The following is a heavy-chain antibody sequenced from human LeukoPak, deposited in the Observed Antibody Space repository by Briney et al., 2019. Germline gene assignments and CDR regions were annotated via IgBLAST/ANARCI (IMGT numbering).Heavy chain of an antibody. J-gene: IGHJ4*02. CDR2: IYHSGST. D-gene: IGHD3-22*01. V-gene: IGHV4-38-2*02. CDR3: ERGSSGYYFDY. Sequence: SETLSLTCTVSGYSISSGYYWGWIRQPPGKGLEWIGSIYHSGSTYYNPSIKSRVTISVDTSKNQFSLKLSSVTAADTAVYYCERGSSGYYFDYWGQGTLVTVSS. CDR1: GYSISSGYY.